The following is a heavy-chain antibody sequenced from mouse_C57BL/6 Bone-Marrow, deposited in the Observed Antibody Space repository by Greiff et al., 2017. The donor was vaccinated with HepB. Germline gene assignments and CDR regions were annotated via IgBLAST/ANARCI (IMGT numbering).Heavy chain of an antibody. D-gene: IGHD6-1*01. CDR1: GYTFTSYW. CDR2: IDPSDSET. CDR3: ARALCAYWYFDV. J-gene: IGHJ1*03. V-gene: IGHV1-52*01. Sequence: QVQLQQPGAELVRPGSSVKLSCKASGYTFTSYWMHWVKQRPIQGLEWIGNIDPSDSETHYNQKFKDKATLTVDKSSSTAYMQLSSLTSEDSAVYYFARALCAYWYFDVCGTGTTVTVSS.